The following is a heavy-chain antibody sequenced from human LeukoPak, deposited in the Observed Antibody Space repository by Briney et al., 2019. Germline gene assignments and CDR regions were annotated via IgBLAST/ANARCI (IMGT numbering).Heavy chain of an antibody. J-gene: IGHJ4*02. CDR1: GFTFSSYW. D-gene: IGHD3-3*01. V-gene: IGHV3-7*01. CDR2: IKQDGSEK. Sequence: GGSLRLSCAASGFTFSSYWMSWVRQAPGKGLEWVANIKQDGSEKYYVDSVKGRFTISRDNAKNSLYLQMNSLRAEDTAVYYCARTYYDFWSLYSSYFDYWGQGTPVTVSS. CDR3: ARTYYDFWSLYSSYFDY.